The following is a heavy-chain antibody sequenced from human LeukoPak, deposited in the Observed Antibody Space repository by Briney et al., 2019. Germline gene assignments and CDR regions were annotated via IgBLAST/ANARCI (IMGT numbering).Heavy chain of an antibody. Sequence: GASVKVSCKASGGTFSSYAISWVRQAPGQGLEWMGGIIPIFGTANYAQKFQGRVTITADESTSTAYMELSSLRSEDTAVYYCARDRWDIVVGHMDVWGKGTTVTVSS. CDR2: IIPIFGTA. J-gene: IGHJ6*03. CDR3: ARDRWDIVVGHMDV. D-gene: IGHD2-2*01. CDR1: GGTFSSYA. V-gene: IGHV1-69*13.